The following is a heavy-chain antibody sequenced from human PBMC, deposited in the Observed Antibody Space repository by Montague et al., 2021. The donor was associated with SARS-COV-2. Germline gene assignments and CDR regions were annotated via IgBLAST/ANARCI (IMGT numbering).Heavy chain of an antibody. Sequence: SLRLSGAASKFTFSYYWMSWVRQAPGKGLEWVANIKQDGSERYYVDSVXGRFTISRDNAKNSLYLQMNSLRAEDTAVYYCARETSGYNYGADYWGQGTLVTVSS. D-gene: IGHD5-18*01. CDR2: IKQDGSER. J-gene: IGHJ4*02. V-gene: IGHV3-7*03. CDR3: ARETSGYNYGADY. CDR1: KFTFSYYW.